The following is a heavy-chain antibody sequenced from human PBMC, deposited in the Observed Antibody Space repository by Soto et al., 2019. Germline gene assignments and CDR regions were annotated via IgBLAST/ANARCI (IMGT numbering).Heavy chain of an antibody. Sequence: SETLSLTCTVSGGSISSYYWSWIRQPAGKGLEWIGRIYTSGSTNYNPSLKSRVTMSVDTSKNQFSLKLSSVTAADAAVYYCAREYYGSGGGNWFDPWGQGTLVTVSS. CDR1: GGSISSYY. V-gene: IGHV4-4*07. J-gene: IGHJ5*02. D-gene: IGHD3-10*01. CDR3: AREYYGSGGGNWFDP. CDR2: IYTSGST.